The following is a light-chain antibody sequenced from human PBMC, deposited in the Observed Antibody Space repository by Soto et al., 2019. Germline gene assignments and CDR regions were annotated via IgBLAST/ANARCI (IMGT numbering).Light chain of an antibody. J-gene: IGKJ5*01. CDR2: DAS. CDR3: QQRSNWPT. Sequence: EIVLTQSPATLSLSPGERATLSCRASQSISFYLTWYQHKPGQAPRLLIYDASNSATDIPARFSGSGYGTDFTLTISSLEPEDFAVYYCQQRSNWPTFGQGTRLEIK. V-gene: IGKV3-11*01. CDR1: QSISFY.